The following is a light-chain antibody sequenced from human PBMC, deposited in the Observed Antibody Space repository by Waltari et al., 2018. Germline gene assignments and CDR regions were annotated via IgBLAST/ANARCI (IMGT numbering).Light chain of an antibody. Sequence: DIQMTQSPSSLSASVGDRVTITCRASENVNNYLNWYQQKPGKAPKLLNYKASTLQSGVPSRFSGSGSGTDYTFTISSLQSEDVATYYCQHNYGTPYSFGQGTKVEIK. CDR3: QHNYGTPYS. V-gene: IGKV1-39*01. J-gene: IGKJ2*03. CDR2: KAS. CDR1: ENVNNY.